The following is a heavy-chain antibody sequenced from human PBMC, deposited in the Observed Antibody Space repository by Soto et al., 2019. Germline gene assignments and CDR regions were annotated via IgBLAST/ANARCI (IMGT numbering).Heavy chain of an antibody. Sequence: PGGSLRLSCAASGFTFSSYWMHWVRQAPGKGLVWVSRINSDGSSTSYADSVKGRFTISRDNAKNTLYLQMNSLRAEDTAVYYCARGGSRSYDAFDIWGQGTMVTVSS. D-gene: IGHD2-2*01. CDR2: INSDGSST. CDR3: ARGGSRSYDAFDI. CDR1: GFTFSSYW. J-gene: IGHJ3*02. V-gene: IGHV3-74*01.